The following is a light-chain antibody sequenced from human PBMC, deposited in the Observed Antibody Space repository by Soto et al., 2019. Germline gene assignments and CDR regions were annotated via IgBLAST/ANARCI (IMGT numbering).Light chain of an antibody. CDR3: QQSYSTLSIT. V-gene: IGKV1-39*01. Sequence: DVQLTQSPSSLSASVGNRVTIICRASQSISSYLNWYQQKPGKAPKLLIYAASSLQSGVPSRFSGSGSGTDFTLTISSLQPEDFATYYCQQSYSTLSITFGQGTRLDIK. J-gene: IGKJ5*01. CDR2: AAS. CDR1: QSISSY.